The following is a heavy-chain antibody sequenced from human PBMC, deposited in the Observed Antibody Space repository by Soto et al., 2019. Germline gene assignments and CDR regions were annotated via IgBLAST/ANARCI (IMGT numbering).Heavy chain of an antibody. V-gene: IGHV1-69*12. CDR2: IIPIFGTA. Sequence: QVQLVQAGVEVKKPGSSVKVSCKASGGTFSSYAISWVRQAPGQGLEWMGGIIPIFGTANYAQKFQGRVTITADESTSTAYMELSSLRSEDTAVYYCARDRIDGYNFGYNWFDPWGQGTLVTVSS. J-gene: IGHJ5*02. CDR1: GGTFSSYA. CDR3: ARDRIDGYNFGYNWFDP. D-gene: IGHD5-12*01.